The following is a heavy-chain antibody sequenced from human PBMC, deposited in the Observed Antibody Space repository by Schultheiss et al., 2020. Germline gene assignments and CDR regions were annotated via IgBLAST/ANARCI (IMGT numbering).Heavy chain of an antibody. CDR3: ARHDMINVPVGY. J-gene: IGHJ4*02. Sequence: SETLSLTCTVSGGSISSGDYYWSWIRQPPGKGLEWIGEINHVGRTNYNPSLKSRVTISVDTSKNQFSLKLSSVTAADTAVYYCARHDMINVPVGYWGQGTLVTVSS. CDR1: GGSISSGDYY. V-gene: IGHV4-39*01. D-gene: IGHD3-22*01. CDR2: INHVGRT.